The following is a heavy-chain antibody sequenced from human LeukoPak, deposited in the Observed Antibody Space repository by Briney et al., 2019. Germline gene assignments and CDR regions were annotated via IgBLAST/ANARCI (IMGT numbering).Heavy chain of an antibody. J-gene: IGHJ6*03. Sequence: SETLSLTCTVSGGSISSSYWSWIRQPPGKGLEWIGYIYYSGSTNYNPSLKSRVTISVDTSKNQFSLKLSSVAAADTAVYYCARMEGAIVVVPATIIRADYYYYYMDVWGKGTTVTVSS. D-gene: IGHD2-2*01. CDR1: GGSISSSY. CDR3: ARMEGAIVVVPATIIRADYYYYYMDV. V-gene: IGHV4-59*01. CDR2: IYYSGST.